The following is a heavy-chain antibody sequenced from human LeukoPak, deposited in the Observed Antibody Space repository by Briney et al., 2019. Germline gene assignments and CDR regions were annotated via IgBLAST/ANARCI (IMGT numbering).Heavy chain of an antibody. V-gene: IGHV3-23*01. CDR2: ISGSGGTK. D-gene: IGHD3-10*01. J-gene: IGHJ4*02. CDR3: AQVMGVRGAPSDY. Sequence: GGSLRLSCAASGFTFSSYAMSWVRQAPGKGLEWVSAISGSGGTKYYADSVNGRFTISRDNSKNTLYLQMNSLTAEDTALYYCAQVMGVRGAPSDYWGQRTLVTVSS. CDR1: GFTFSSYA.